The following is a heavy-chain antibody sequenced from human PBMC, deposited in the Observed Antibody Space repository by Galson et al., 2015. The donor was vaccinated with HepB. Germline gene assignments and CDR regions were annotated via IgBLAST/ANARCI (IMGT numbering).Heavy chain of an antibody. D-gene: IGHD2-15*01. V-gene: IGHV3-23*01. Sequence: SLRLSCAASGITFSSYAMSWVRQAPGRGLEWVSAISGSGVSTYYADSVKGRFTISRDNSKNTLYLQMNSLRAEDTAVYYCAKRGCSGGICYSDYWGQGTLVTVSS. CDR3: AKRGCSGGICYSDY. CDR1: GITFSSYA. J-gene: IGHJ4*02. CDR2: ISGSGVST.